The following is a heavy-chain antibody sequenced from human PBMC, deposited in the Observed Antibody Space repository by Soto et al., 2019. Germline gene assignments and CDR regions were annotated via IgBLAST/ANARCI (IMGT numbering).Heavy chain of an antibody. CDR1: VGTFSSYA. Sequence: QVQLVQSGAEVKKPGSSVRVSCKASVGTFSSYAISWVRQAPGQGLEWMGGIIPIFDTADYAQKFQGRVTITADESTSTAYMELSSLRSEDTAVYYCATHPMATITSYSGMDVWGQGTTVTVSS. V-gene: IGHV1-69*12. CDR3: ATHPMATITSYSGMDV. D-gene: IGHD5-12*01. J-gene: IGHJ6*02. CDR2: IIPIFDTA.